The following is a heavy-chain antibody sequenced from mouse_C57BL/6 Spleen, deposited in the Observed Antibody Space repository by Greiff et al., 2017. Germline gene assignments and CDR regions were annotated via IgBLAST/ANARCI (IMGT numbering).Heavy chain of an antibody. CDR2: IDPANGNT. CDR3: SRGAHYYGSSYHFDY. D-gene: IGHD1-1*01. V-gene: IGHV14-3*01. Sequence: EVQLQQSVAELVRPGASVKLSCKASGFNIKNTYMHWVKQRPEQGLEWIGRIDPANGNTNYAPKFQGKATITADTSSNTAYLQRSSLTSEDTAIYYCSRGAHYYGSSYHFDYWGQGTTLTVSS. J-gene: IGHJ2*01. CDR1: GFNIKNTY.